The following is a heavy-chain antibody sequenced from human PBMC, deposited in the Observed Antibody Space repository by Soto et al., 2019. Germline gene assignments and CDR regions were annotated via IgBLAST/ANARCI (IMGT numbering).Heavy chain of an antibody. J-gene: IGHJ6*02. D-gene: IGHD3-10*01. V-gene: IGHV1-18*01. Sequence: GASVKVSCKASGYTFTSYGISWVRQAPGQGLEWMGWISAYNGNTNYAQKLQGRVTMTTDTSTSTAYMELRSLRSDDTAVYYCARDRSIRSGSYYRGVNYYGMDVWGQGTTVTVSS. CDR3: ARDRSIRSGSYYRGVNYYGMDV. CDR2: ISAYNGNT. CDR1: GYTFTSYG.